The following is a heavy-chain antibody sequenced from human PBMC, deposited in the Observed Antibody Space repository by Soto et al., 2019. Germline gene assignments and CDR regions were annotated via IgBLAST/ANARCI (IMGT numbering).Heavy chain of an antibody. Sequence: EVQLVESGGGLVQPGGSLRLSCADSGFSSSPFWMTWVRQAPGKGLEWVALIKQDGSEELYVDSVKGRFTISRDNAKNSVYLQMDSLRVEDTAVYYCTGGSGGVQTDWGQGTLVTVSS. D-gene: IGHD6-19*01. CDR3: TGGSGGVQTD. V-gene: IGHV3-7*04. CDR1: GFSSSPFW. CDR2: IKQDGSEE. J-gene: IGHJ4*02.